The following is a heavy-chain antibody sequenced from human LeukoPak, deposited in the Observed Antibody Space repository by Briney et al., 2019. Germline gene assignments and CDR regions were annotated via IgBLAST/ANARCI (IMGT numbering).Heavy chain of an antibody. CDR1: GFTFSSYG. CDR3: AKGGTVTTPFDP. J-gene: IGHJ5*02. CDR2: IRYDGSNK. V-gene: IGHV3-30*02. D-gene: IGHD4-17*01. Sequence: PGGSLRLSCAASGFTFSSYGMHWVRQAPGKGLEWVAFIRYDGSNKYYADSVKGRFTISRDNSKNTLYLQMNSLRAEDTAVYYCAKGGTVTTPFDPWGQGTLVTVSS.